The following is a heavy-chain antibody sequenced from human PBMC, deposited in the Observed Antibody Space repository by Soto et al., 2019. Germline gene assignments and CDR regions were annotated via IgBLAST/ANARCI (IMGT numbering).Heavy chain of an antibody. CDR1: GGSISSSSYY. J-gene: IGHJ6*03. V-gene: IGHV4-39*01. D-gene: IGHD2-15*01. CDR2: IYYSGST. Sequence: QLQLQESGPGLVKPSETLSLTCTVSGGSISSSSYYWGWIRQPPGKGLEWIGSIYYSGSTYYNPSLTSRVTISVDTSKNQFSLILNSVTAADTAVYYCARQGYCSGGSCSLYYYYMDVWGKGTAVTVSS. CDR3: ARQGYCSGGSCSLYYYYMDV.